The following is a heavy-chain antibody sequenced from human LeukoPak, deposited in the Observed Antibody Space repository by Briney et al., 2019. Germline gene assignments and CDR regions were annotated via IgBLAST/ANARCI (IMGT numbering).Heavy chain of an antibody. D-gene: IGHD3-3*01. Sequence: PGGSLRLSCAASGFTFSRYWMSWVRQAPGKGLEWVANIKQDGSEKYYVDSVKGRFTISRGNAKNSLYLQMNSLRAEDTAVYYCARDLFLEWPPGRAFDIWGQGTMATVSS. V-gene: IGHV3-7*01. CDR2: IKQDGSEK. CDR1: GFTFSRYW. J-gene: IGHJ3*02. CDR3: ARDLFLEWPPGRAFDI.